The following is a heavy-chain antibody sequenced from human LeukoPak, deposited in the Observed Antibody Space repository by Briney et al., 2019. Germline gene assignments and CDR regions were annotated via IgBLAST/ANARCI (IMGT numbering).Heavy chain of an antibody. J-gene: IGHJ4*02. V-gene: IGHV7-4-1*02. Sequence: ASVKASCKASGYTFISYAMNWVRQAPGQGLEWMGWINTNTGNPTYAQGFTGRFVFSLDTSVSTAYLQISSLKAEDTAVYYCTRGDSSSSRSFDHWGQGTLVTVSS. D-gene: IGHD6-6*01. CDR3: TRGDSSSSRSFDH. CDR2: INTNTGNP. CDR1: GYTFISYA.